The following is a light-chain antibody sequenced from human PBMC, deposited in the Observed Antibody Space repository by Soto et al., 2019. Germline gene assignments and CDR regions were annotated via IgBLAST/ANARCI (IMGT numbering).Light chain of an antibody. J-gene: IGLJ1*01. CDR2: DVS. CDR3: SSYTTSNTRQIV. Sequence: QSVLTQPGSVSGSPGQSITISCTGTSSDVGGYNYVSWYQHHPGEAPKLMIYDVSNRPSGVSNRFSGSKSGNTASLTISGLQPEDEADYYCSSYTTSNTRQIVFGTGTKVTVL. CDR1: SSDVGGYNY. V-gene: IGLV2-14*03.